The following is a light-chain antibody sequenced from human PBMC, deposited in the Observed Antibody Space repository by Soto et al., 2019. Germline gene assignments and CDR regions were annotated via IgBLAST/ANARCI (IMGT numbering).Light chain of an antibody. V-gene: IGLV2-14*01. J-gene: IGLJ1*01. CDR3: NSHRDINPYYV. Sequence: ALTQPASVSGSPGQSITISCTGTSNDVGGYNSVSWYQQYPGKAPKLLIFEVTNRPSGVSSRFSGSKSGNTASLTISGLQAEDEADYYCNSHRDINPYYVFGTRTNVTVL. CDR2: EVT. CDR1: SNDVGGYNS.